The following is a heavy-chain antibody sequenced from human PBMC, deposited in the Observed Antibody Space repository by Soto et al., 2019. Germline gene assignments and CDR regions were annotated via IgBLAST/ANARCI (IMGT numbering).Heavy chain of an antibody. CDR1: GFTFSSYA. V-gene: IGHV3-23*01. J-gene: IGHJ4*02. Sequence: HPGGSLRLSCAASGFTFSSYAMSWVRQAPGKGLEWVSAISGSGGSTYYADSVKGRFTISRDNSKNTLYLQMNSLRAEDTAVYYCAKDPYYYDSSGYSDWGQGTLVTVSS. D-gene: IGHD3-22*01. CDR2: ISGSGGST. CDR3: AKDPYYYDSSGYSD.